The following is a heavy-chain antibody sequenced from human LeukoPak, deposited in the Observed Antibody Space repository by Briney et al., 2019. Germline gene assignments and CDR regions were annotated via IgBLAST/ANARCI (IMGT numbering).Heavy chain of an antibody. CDR1: GFTFSSYT. CDR3: AKDSAHSYYYGSGSYYQF. V-gene: IGHV3-23*01. D-gene: IGHD3-10*01. CDR2: VSGGGDST. J-gene: IGHJ4*02. Sequence: GGSLRLSCAASGFTFSSYTINWVRQAPGKGLEWVSAVSGGGDSTYYADSVKGRFTISRDNSRNTLYLQMSSLRAEETAVYYCAKDSAHSYYYGSGSYYQFWGQGTVVTVSS.